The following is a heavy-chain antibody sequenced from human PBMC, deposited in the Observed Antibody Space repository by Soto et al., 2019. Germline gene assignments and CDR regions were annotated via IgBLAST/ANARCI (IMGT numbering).Heavy chain of an antibody. D-gene: IGHD2-21*01. CDR3: ARGLHSLFDY. CDR2: IWYDGNNK. J-gene: IGHJ4*02. CDR1: GFTFSNYG. V-gene: IGHV3-33*01. Sequence: GGFLRLSCAASGFTFSNYGMHWVRQAPGKGLEWVAVIWYDGNNKYYADSVKGRFTISRDNSNNTLYVQMTSLRAEDTAVHYCARGLHSLFDYWGQGTLVTVSS.